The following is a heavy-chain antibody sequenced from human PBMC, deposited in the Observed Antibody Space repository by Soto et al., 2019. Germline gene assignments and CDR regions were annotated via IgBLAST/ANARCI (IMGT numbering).Heavy chain of an antibody. CDR1: GGSISSGGYY. Sequence: QVQLQESGPGLVKPSQTLSLTCTVSGGSISSGGYYWSWIRQHPGKGLEWIGYIYYSGSTYYNPSLKSRVTISVDTSKNQFSLKLSSVTVADTAVYYCARDRCSSTSCYVGHDAFDIWGQGTMVTVSS. J-gene: IGHJ3*02. CDR2: IYYSGST. D-gene: IGHD2-2*01. CDR3: ARDRCSSTSCYVGHDAFDI. V-gene: IGHV4-31*03.